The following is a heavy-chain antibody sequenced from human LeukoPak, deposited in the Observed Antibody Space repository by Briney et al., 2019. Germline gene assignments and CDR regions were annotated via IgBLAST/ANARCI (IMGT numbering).Heavy chain of an antibody. Sequence: ASVKVSCKASGYTFNDYYIRWVRQAPGQGLEWMGWINPNSGGTSYAQNFQGRVTMTRDTSITTAYMDLSRLRSEDTAVYYCARGCNGGKDRYNWFDPWGQGTLVTVSS. J-gene: IGHJ5*02. CDR3: ARGCNGGKDRYNWFDP. V-gene: IGHV1-2*02. D-gene: IGHD4-23*01. CDR2: INPNSGGT. CDR1: GYTFNDYY.